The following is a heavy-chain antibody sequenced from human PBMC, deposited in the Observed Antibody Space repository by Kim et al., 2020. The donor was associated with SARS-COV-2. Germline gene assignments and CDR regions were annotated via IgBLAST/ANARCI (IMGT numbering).Heavy chain of an antibody. CDR2: INHSGST. Sequence: SETLSLTCAVYGGSFSGYYWSWIRQPPGKGLEWIGEINHSGSTNYNPSLKSRVTISVDTSKNQFSLKLSSVTAADTAVYYCARGYGGNHYYYYYGMDVWGQGTTVTVSS. V-gene: IGHV4-34*01. CDR1: GGSFSGYY. CDR3: ARGYGGNHYYYYYGMDV. D-gene: IGHD4-17*01. J-gene: IGHJ6*02.